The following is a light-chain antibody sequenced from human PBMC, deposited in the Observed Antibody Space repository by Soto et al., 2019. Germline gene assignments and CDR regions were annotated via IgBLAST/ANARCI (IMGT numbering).Light chain of an antibody. Sequence: EIMMTQSPATLSVSPGERATLSCWASQSVSSNLAWYQQRPGQAPRLLIYGASTRAAGIPARFSGSGSGTDFTLTISGLQSEDSAVYYYQQYNDWPPELTFGGGTEVEIK. CDR3: QQYNDWPPELT. CDR2: GAS. CDR1: QSVSSN. V-gene: IGKV3-15*01. J-gene: IGKJ4*01.